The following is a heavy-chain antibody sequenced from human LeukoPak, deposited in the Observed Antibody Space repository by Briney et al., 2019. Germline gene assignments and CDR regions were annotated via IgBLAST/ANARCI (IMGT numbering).Heavy chain of an antibody. CDR1: GGTFSCYA. V-gene: IGHV1-69*13. CDR2: IIPIFGTA. J-gene: IGHJ4*02. D-gene: IGHD5-12*01. CDR3: ASGYDSSTYYFDY. Sequence: GALVKVSCKASGGTFSCYAISWVRQAPGQGLEWMGGIIPIFGTANYAQKFEGGVTITADESTSTAYMELNSLRSEDTAVYYCASGYDSSTYYFDYWGQGTLVTVSS.